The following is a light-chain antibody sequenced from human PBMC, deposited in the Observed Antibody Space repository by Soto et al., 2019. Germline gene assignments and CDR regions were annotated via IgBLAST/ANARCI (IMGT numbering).Light chain of an antibody. Sequence: DIQMTQSPSTLSASLGDRVTITCRASQNINDLLAWYQQKPGKAPNLLIYKASSLESGVPSRFSGSGYGTEFTLTISSLQPDDFATFYCQQYSTYSRAFGQGTKVDIK. J-gene: IGKJ1*01. CDR3: QQYSTYSRA. CDR1: QNINDL. V-gene: IGKV1-5*03. CDR2: KAS.